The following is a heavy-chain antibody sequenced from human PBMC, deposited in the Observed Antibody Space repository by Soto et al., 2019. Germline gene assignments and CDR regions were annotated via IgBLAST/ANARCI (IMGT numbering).Heavy chain of an antibody. CDR1: GYTFTSYG. D-gene: IGHD6-19*01. CDR2: ISAYNGNT. V-gene: IGHV1-18*01. Sequence: EASVKVSCKASGYTFTSYGISWVRQAPGQGLEWMGWISAYNGNTNYAQKLQGRVTMTTDTSTSTAYMELRSLRSGDTAVYYCARSSSGWYSNWFDPWGQGTLVTVSS. J-gene: IGHJ5*02. CDR3: ARSSSGWYSNWFDP.